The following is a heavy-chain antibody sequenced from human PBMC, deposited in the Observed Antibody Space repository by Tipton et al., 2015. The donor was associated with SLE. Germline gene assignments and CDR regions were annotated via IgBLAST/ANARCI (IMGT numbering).Heavy chain of an antibody. CDR2: ISSSGSTI. D-gene: IGHD5-24*01. J-gene: IGHJ4*02. Sequence: GSLRLSCAASGFKFDDYAMHWVRQVPGKGLEWVSYISSSGSTIYYADSVKGRFTISRDNAKNSLYLQMNSLRAEDTAVYYCARDHRRDGYNWAFDYWGQGNLVTVSS. CDR3: ARDHRRDGYNWAFDY. CDR1: GFKFDDYA. V-gene: IGHV3-48*03.